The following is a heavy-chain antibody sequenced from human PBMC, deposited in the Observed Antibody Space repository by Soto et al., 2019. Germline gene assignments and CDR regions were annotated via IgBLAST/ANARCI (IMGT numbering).Heavy chain of an antibody. V-gene: IGHV4-30-2*01. Sequence: PSETLSLTCAVSGGSISSGGYSWSWIRQPPGKGLEWIGYIYHSGSTYYNPSLKSRVTISVDRSKNQFSLKLSSVTAADTAVYYCARGGYCTNGVCSHFDYWGQGPLVTVSS. J-gene: IGHJ4*02. CDR3: ARGGYCTNGVCSHFDY. CDR2: IYHSGST. CDR1: GGSISSGGYS. D-gene: IGHD2-8*01.